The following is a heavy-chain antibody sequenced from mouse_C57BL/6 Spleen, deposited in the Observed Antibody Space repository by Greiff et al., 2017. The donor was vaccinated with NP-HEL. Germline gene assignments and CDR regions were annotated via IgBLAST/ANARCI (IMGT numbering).Heavy chain of an antibody. D-gene: IGHD1-1*01. CDR1: GYTFTSYW. J-gene: IGHJ1*03. CDR3: ARTYYYGSSPYWYFDV. V-gene: IGHV1-61*01. CDR2: IYPSDSET. Sequence: VKLMQPGAELVRPGSSVKLSCKASGYTFTSYWMDWVKQRPGQGLEWIGNIYPSDSETHYNQKFKDKATLTVDKSSSTAYMQLSSLTSEDSAVYYCARTYYYGSSPYWYFDVWGTGTTVTVSS.